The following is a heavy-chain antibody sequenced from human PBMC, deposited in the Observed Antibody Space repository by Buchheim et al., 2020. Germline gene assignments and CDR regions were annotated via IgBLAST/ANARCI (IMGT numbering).Heavy chain of an antibody. CDR1: GFTFGDYA. Sequence: EVQLVESGGGLVQPGRSLRLSCTASGFTFGDYAMSWFRQAPGKGLEWVGFIRSKAYGGTTEYAASVKGRFTISRDDSKSIAYLQMNSLKTEDTAVYYCTRDFQEWELLMSAFDIWGQGTMITVSS. CDR3: TRDFQEWELLMSAFDI. V-gene: IGHV3-49*03. D-gene: IGHD1-26*01. J-gene: IGHJ3*02. CDR2: IRSKAYGGTT.